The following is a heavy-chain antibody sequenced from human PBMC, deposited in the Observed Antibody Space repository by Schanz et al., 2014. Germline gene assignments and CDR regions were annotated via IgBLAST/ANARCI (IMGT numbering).Heavy chain of an antibody. CDR3: ARGGPAYYFDD. J-gene: IGHJ4*02. CDR2: VPFDGSQK. CDR1: GFTFSSYA. V-gene: IGHV3-30*04. Sequence: QVPLVESGGGVVQPGRSLRLSCAASGFTFSSYALHWVRQAPGKGLEWVAFVPFDGSQKFYADSVKGRFTISRDNSKNTVYLQMNSLRPGDTAVYHCARGGPAYYFDDWGQGTLVTVSS.